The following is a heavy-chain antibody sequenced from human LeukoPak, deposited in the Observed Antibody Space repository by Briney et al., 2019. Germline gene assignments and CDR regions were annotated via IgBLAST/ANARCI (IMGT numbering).Heavy chain of an antibody. Sequence: PSETLSLTCTVSGGSISSYYWSWILQPPGRGLEWIGYIYYSGYTNYNPSLKSRVTISVDTSKNEFSLKLSSVTAADTAVYYCARTTTVRGTYYMDVWGKGTTVTISS. CDR3: ARTTTVRGTYYMDV. V-gene: IGHV4-59*01. CDR1: GGSISSYY. CDR2: IYYSGYT. J-gene: IGHJ6*03. D-gene: IGHD3-10*01.